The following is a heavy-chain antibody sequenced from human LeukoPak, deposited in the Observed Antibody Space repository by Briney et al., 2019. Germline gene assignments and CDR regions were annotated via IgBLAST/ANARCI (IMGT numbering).Heavy chain of an antibody. J-gene: IGHJ5*02. V-gene: IGHV1-18*01. CDR3: ARDNSVGDNAWWFDP. CDR2: ISGYNGNT. D-gene: IGHD1-26*01. CDR1: GYTFTSYG. Sequence: ASVKVSCKASGYTFTSYGISWVRQAPGQGLEWMGWISGYNGNTNYAQKVQGRVTMTADTSTSTAFMELRSLRSDDTAVYYCARDNSVGDNAWWFDPWGQGTLVTVSS.